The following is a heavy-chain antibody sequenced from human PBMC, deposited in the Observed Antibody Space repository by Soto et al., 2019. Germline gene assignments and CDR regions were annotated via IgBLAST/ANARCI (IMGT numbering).Heavy chain of an antibody. CDR3: ARGGGCGGRCYHYGIDV. Sequence: PGESLKICCNGSGYSFTIFWIGWVRQMPGKGLEWMGIVYPGDSGTTYSPSFEGQVTISVDKSISTAYVQWSSLRASDTAIYYCARGGGCGGRCYHYGIDVWGQGTTVTVSS. CDR1: GYSFTIFW. CDR2: VYPGDSGT. D-gene: IGHD2-15*01. J-gene: IGHJ6*02. V-gene: IGHV5-51*01.